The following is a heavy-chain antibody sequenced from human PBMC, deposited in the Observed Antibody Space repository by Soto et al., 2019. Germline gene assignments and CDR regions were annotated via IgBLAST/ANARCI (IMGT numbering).Heavy chain of an antibody. CDR2: ISRDGSNE. CDR1: GFTFSSYL. J-gene: IGHJ4*02. V-gene: IGHV3-30-3*01. Sequence: QVQLVESGGGVVQPGRSLRLSCATSGFTFSSYLIHWVRQTPDKGLEWVAFISRDGSNEYYADSVKGRFTISRDNSKNTLHLEMNSLRAEDTAVYYCARDDEGGSDCDLGYWGQGTLVTVSS. D-gene: IGHD3-10*01. CDR3: ARDDEGGSDCDLGY.